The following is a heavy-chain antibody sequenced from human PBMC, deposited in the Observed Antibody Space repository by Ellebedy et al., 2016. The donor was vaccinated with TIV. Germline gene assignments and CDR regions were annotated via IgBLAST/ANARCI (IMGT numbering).Heavy chain of an antibody. CDR3: ARGRLPRLAAAAGTCFDY. J-gene: IGHJ4*02. CDR2: IYAGGNT. V-gene: IGHV3-66*01. D-gene: IGHD6-13*01. CDR1: GFTVSSHY. Sequence: GESLKISCAASGFTVSSHYMTWVRQAPGKGLEWVSIIYAGGNTKYAESVKGRFTISRDNSENTLYLQMNSLRAEDTAVYYCARGRLPRLAAAAGTCFDYWGQGTLVTVSS.